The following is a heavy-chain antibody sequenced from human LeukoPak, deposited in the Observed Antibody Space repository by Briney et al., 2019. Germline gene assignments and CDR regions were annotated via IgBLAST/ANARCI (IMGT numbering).Heavy chain of an antibody. V-gene: IGHV3-30*18. CDR1: GFTFSSYN. J-gene: IGHJ6*02. D-gene: IGHD2-21*02. CDR3: AKSPLAYCGGDCPPYYYYGMDV. CDR2: ISYDGSNK. Sequence: GGSLRLSCAASGFTFSSYNMNWVRQAPGKGLEWVAVISYDGSNKYYADSVKGRFTISRDNSKNTLYLQMNSLRAEDTAVYYCAKSPLAYCGGDCPPYYYYGMDVWGQGTTVTVSS.